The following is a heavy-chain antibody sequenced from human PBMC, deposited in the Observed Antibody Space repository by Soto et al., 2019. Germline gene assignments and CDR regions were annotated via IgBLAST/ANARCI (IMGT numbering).Heavy chain of an antibody. D-gene: IGHD1-26*01. CDR3: ARGRGGTYDAFDI. J-gene: IGHJ3*02. CDR1: GGSMSRYF. Sequence: SETLSLTCTVSGGSMSRYFWSWIRQPPGKGLEWIGYIYYSGTTNYNPSLKSRVTTSLDTSKNQFSLKVVSLTAADTAFYYCARGRGGTYDAFDIWGPGTLVTVS. CDR2: IYYSGTT. V-gene: IGHV4-59*01.